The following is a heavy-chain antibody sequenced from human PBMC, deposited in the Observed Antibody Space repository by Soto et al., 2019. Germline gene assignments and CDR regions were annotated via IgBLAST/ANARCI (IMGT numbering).Heavy chain of an antibody. D-gene: IGHD6-6*01. Sequence: GGSLRLSCAASGFTFSSYAMHWVRQAPGKGLEWVSVISYDGRNKYYADSVKGRFTISRDNSKNTLFLQMNSLRAEDTAVYYCAKDVYSSSLSYFDYWGQGTLVTVSS. CDR3: AKDVYSSSLSYFDY. J-gene: IGHJ4*02. CDR2: ISYDGRNK. V-gene: IGHV3-30*18. CDR1: GFTFSSYA.